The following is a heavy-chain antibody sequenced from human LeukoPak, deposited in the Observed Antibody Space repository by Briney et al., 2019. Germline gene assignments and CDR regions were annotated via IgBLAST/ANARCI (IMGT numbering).Heavy chain of an antibody. J-gene: IGHJ4*02. CDR1: GFTFSGYS. CDR2: ITISSDI. CDR3: AREYYYGFDF. D-gene: IGHD3-10*01. V-gene: IGHV3-21*01. Sequence: GGSLRLSCVASGFTFSGYSMNWVRQAPGKGLEWVSSITISSDIYYADSVKGRFTISRDNAKNSLFLQMNSLRAEDTAVYYCAREYYYGFDFWGQGALVTVSS.